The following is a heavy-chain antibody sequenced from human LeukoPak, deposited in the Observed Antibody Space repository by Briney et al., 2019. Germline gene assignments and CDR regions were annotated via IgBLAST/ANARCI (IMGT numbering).Heavy chain of an antibody. CDR2: ISSSGSTI. V-gene: IGHV3-48*03. D-gene: IGHD3-10*01. J-gene: IGHJ4*02. CDR1: GFTFSSYE. Sequence: GGSLRLSCAASGFTFSSYEMNWVRQAPGKGLEWVPYISSSGSTIYYADSVKGRFTISRDNAKNSLYLQMNSLRAEDTAVYYCARISLALYYHTYYFDYWGQGTLVTVSS. CDR3: ARISLALYYHTYYFDY.